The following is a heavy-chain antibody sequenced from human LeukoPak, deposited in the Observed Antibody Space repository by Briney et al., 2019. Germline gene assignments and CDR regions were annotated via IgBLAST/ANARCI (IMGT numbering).Heavy chain of an antibody. J-gene: IGHJ4*02. V-gene: IGHV4-59*01. CDR1: GGSISSYY. CDR3: ARGLLMSWSPFDY. CDR2: IYYSGST. Sequence: PSETLSLTCTVSGGSISSYYWSWIRQPPGKGLEWIGYIYYSGSTNYNPSLKSRVTISVDTSKNQFSLKLSSVTAAETAVYYCARGLLMSWSPFDYWGQGTLVTVSS. D-gene: IGHD6-13*01.